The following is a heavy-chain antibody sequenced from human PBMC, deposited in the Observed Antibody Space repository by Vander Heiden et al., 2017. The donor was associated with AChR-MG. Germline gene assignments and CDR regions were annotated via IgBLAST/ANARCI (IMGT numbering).Heavy chain of an antibody. Sequence: QVQLQPWGAGLLKPSETLSLTCAVYGGSFRCYYWSWIRQPPGKGLGWIGEINHSGSTNYNPSLKSRVTISVDTSKNQFSLKLSSVTAADTAVYYCAGTMDGYRGEDYWGQGTLVTVSS. D-gene: IGHD3-10*01. J-gene: IGHJ4*02. CDR3: AGTMDGYRGEDY. CDR1: GGSFRCYY. V-gene: IGHV4-34*01. CDR2: INHSGST.